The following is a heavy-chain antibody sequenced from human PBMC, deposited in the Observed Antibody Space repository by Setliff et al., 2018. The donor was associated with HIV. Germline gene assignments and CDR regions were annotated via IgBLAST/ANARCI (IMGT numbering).Heavy chain of an antibody. CDR3: ARAGGGATDQAFDI. D-gene: IGHD2-2*01. CDR1: GYTFTSYF. Sequence: GASVKVSCKAFGYTFTSYFLHWVRQAPGQELGWLGIIDPNGGATNNAQKLQGRLTVTTDTSTGTLYMELSNLRSDDSAVYYCARAGGGATDQAFDIWGQGTMVTVSS. V-gene: IGHV1-46*01. CDR2: IDPNGGAT. J-gene: IGHJ3*02.